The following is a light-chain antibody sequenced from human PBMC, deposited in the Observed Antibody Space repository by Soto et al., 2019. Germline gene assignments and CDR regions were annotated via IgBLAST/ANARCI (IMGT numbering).Light chain of an antibody. CDR3: QQYDSYPWT. CDR1: QSINDW. J-gene: IGKJ1*01. Sequence: DIQMTQSPSTPSASVGDRVTITCRASQSINDWLAWYQQKPGKAPKLLIYKASSLESGVPSRFSGSGSGTEFTLTISSLQPDDFATYYCQQYDSYPWTFGQGTKVDIK. CDR2: KAS. V-gene: IGKV1-5*03.